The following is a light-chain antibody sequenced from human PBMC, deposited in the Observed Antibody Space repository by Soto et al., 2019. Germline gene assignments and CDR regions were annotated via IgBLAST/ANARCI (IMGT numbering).Light chain of an antibody. CDR3: QQYCRSPWT. J-gene: IGKJ1*01. Sequence: DIVMTQSPDSLAVSLGERATINCKSSQRVLYSSSNKNYLAWYQQKPGQPPKLLIYWASTRESGVPDRFSGSGSGTDFTLTISSLQAEDVAVYYCQQYCRSPWTFGQGTKVEI. V-gene: IGKV4-1*01. CDR2: WAS. CDR1: QRVLYSSSNKNY.